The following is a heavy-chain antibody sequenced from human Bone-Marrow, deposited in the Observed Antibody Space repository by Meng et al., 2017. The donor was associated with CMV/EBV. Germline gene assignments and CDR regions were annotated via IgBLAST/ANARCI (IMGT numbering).Heavy chain of an antibody. J-gene: IGHJ6*02. D-gene: IGHD6-6*01. V-gene: IGHV4-34*01. CDR3: ARYSLLAARLYYYYYGMAV. CDR2: INHSGST. Sequence: SETLSLTCAVYGGSFSGYYWSWIRQPPGKGLEWIGEINHSGSTNYNPSLKSRVTISVDTSKNQFSLKLSSVTAADTAVYYCARYSLLAARLYYYYYGMAVWGQGDTVTGSS. CDR1: GGSFSGYY.